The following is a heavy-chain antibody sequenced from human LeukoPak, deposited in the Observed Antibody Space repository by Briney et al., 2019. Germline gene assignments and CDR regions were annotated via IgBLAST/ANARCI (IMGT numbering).Heavy chain of an antibody. Sequence: ASETLSLTCTVSGGSISSYYWSWIRQPPGKGLEWIGYIYYSGSTNYNPYLKSQVTISVDTSKNQSSLKLSSVTAAVTAVYYCARGGVYYYYYGMDVWGQGTTVTVSS. CDR1: GGSISSYY. CDR3: ARGGVYYYYYGMDV. CDR2: IYYSGST. J-gene: IGHJ6*02. D-gene: IGHD3-16*01. V-gene: IGHV4-59*01.